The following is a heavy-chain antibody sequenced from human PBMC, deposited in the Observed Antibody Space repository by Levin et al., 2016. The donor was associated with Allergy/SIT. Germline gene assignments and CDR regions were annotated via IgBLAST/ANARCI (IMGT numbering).Heavy chain of an antibody. CDR3: AIYMVVGRTGWFDP. Sequence: SETLSLTCTVSGGSISSYYWIWVRQPPGKGLEWIGDIYYSGSTRSNPSLRSRVTMSIDTSKNQFSLTLSSLTPEDTAVYYCAIYMVVGRTGWFDPWGQGTLVTVSS. CDR2: IYYSGST. V-gene: IGHV4-59*03. J-gene: IGHJ5*02. D-gene: IGHD1-26*01. CDR1: GGSISSYY.